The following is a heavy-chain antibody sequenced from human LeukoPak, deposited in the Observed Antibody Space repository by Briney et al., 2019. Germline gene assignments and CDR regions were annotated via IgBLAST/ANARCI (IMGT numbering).Heavy chain of an antibody. CDR2: ISGDGGST. Sequence: GGSLRLSCAASGFTFSNYGMSWVRQAPGKGLEWISAISGDGGSTYYADSLKGRFTISRDNSKSTLYLQMNSLRDEDTAVFYCAKDFGYCSGGSCYFDYWGQGTLVTVSS. CDR3: AKDFGYCSGGSCYFDY. J-gene: IGHJ4*02. V-gene: IGHV3-23*01. D-gene: IGHD2-15*01. CDR1: GFTFSNYG.